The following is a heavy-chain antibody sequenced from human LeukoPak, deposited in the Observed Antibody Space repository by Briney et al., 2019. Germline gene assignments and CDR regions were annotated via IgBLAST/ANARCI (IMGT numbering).Heavy chain of an antibody. CDR1: GDSISSSNYY. V-gene: IGHV4-39*01. D-gene: IGHD3-10*01. CDR3: ARRGWMVGYYFDY. CDR2: IHYSGST. J-gene: IGHJ4*02. Sequence: PSETLSLTSTVSGDSISSSNYYWGWIRQPPGKGLEWIGNIHYSGSTYYNPSLKSRVTISVDTSKNQFSLKLSSVTAADTAVYYCARRGWMVGYYFDYWGQGTLVTVSS.